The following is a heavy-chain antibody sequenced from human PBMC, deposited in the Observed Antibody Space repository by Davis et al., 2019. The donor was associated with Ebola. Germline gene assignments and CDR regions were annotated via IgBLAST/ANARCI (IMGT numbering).Heavy chain of an antibody. CDR1: GGPISSYY. CDR2: IYYSGST. D-gene: IGHD6-13*01. V-gene: IGHV4-59*08. CDR3: ARYPGMAAAGTGYYYGMDV. J-gene: IGHJ6*02. Sequence: GSLRLSCTVPGGPISSYYWTWIRQPPGKGLEWIGYIYYSGSTNYNPSLKSRVTISVDTSKNQVSLKLSSGTAAATAVYYCARYPGMAAAGTGYYYGMDVWGQGTTVTVSS.